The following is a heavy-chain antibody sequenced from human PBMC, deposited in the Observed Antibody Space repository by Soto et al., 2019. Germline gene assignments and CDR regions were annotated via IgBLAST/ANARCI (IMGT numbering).Heavy chain of an antibody. CDR1: GFTFSSYG. J-gene: IGHJ4*02. CDR3: ARDRENYGYFDY. V-gene: IGHV3-33*01. CDR2: IWYDGSNK. Sequence: QVQLVESGGGVVQPGRSLRLSCAASGFTFSSYGMHWVRQAPGKGLEWVAVIWYDGSNKYYADSVKGRFTISRDNSKNNLYLQMNSLKAEDTAVYYCARDRENYGYFDYWGQGSLVTVSS. D-gene: IGHD1-7*01.